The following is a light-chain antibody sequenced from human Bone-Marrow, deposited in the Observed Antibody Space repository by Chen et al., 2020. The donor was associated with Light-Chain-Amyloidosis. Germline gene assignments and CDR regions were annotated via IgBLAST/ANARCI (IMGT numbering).Light chain of an antibody. CDR2: DAS. J-gene: IGKJ4*01. Sequence: DIQMTQSPSTLSASVGDRVTITCRASQSISSWLAWYQQKPGKAPKLLIYDASSLESGVPSRFSGSGYGTEVTLTMSSLQPDDFGTYYCQQYNSYSTLTFGGGTKVEIK. CDR1: QSISSW. V-gene: IGKV1-5*01. CDR3: QQYNSYSTLT.